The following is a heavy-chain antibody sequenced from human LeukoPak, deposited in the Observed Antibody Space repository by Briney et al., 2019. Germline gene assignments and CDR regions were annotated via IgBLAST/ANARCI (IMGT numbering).Heavy chain of an antibody. Sequence: SEALSLTCTVSGGSISSGGYYWSWIRQHPGKGLEWIGYIYYSGSTYYNPSLKSRVTISVDTSKNQFSLKLSSVTAADTAVYYCARSSYDSSGYQRIFDYWGQGTLVTVSS. CDR1: GGSISSGGYY. CDR3: ARSSYDSSGYQRIFDY. V-gene: IGHV4-31*03. CDR2: IYYSGST. J-gene: IGHJ4*02. D-gene: IGHD3-22*01.